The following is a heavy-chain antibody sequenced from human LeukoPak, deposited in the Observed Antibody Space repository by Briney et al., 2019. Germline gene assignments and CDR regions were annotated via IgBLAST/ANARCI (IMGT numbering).Heavy chain of an antibody. V-gene: IGHV1-69*13. CDR1: GGTFSSHA. J-gene: IGHJ3*02. D-gene: IGHD1-26*01. CDR3: ATEWADAFDI. CDR2: IISIFGTA. Sequence: ASVKVSCEASGGTFSSHAISWVRQAPGQGLQWMGGIISIFGTANYAQDFLGRVTITADESTSTAYMELSSLRSEDTAVYYCATEWADAFDIWGQGTMVTVSS.